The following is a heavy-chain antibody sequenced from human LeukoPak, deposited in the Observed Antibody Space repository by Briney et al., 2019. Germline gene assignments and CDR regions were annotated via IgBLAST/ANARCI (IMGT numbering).Heavy chain of an antibody. Sequence: PSETLSLTCAVYGGSFSGYYWSWIRQPPGKGLEWIGEINHSGSTNYNPSLKSRVTISVDTAKNQFSLKLSSVTAADTAVYYCARVPYGSGSYLFHWFDPWGQGTLVTVSS. D-gene: IGHD3-10*01. CDR3: ARVPYGSGSYLFHWFDP. CDR2: INHSGST. V-gene: IGHV4-34*01. CDR1: GGSFSGYY. J-gene: IGHJ5*02.